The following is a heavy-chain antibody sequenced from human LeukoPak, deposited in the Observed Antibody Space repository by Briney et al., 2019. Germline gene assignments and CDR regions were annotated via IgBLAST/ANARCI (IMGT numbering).Heavy chain of an antibody. D-gene: IGHD5-24*01. CDR1: GFTFSSYA. J-gene: IGHJ4*02. CDR2: ISYDGSNK. Sequence: RGSLRLSCAASGFTFSSYAMHWVRQAPGKGLEWVAVISYDGSNKYYADSVKGRFTISRDNSKNTLYLQMNSLRAEDTAVYYCARGGDGYYFDYWGQGTLVTVSS. V-gene: IGHV3-30*01. CDR3: ARGGDGYYFDY.